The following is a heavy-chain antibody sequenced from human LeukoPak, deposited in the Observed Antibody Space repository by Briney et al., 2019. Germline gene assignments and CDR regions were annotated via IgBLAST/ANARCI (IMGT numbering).Heavy chain of an antibody. J-gene: IGHJ3*02. CDR3: AKGGYSSGWSISGDAFDI. CDR1: GFTFSSFS. CDR2: INWNSGNR. Sequence: GGSLRLSCAASGFTFSSFSMNWVRQAPGKGLEWVSGINWNSGNRGYADSVKGRFTISRDNAKSSLYLQMNSLRAEDTALYYCAKGGYSSGWSISGDAFDIWGQGTMVTVSS. D-gene: IGHD6-19*01. V-gene: IGHV3-9*01.